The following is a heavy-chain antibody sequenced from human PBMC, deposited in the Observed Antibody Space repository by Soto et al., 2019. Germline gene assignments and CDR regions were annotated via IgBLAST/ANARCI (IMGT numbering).Heavy chain of an antibody. J-gene: IGHJ6*02. CDR2: IFYAGTT. V-gene: IGHV4-59*01. D-gene: IGHD3-10*01. CDR3: ARDLRERWTGTYGMDG. CDR1: GGSISSYY. Sequence: SETLSLTCTVSGGSISSYYWSWIRQPPGKGLEWIGYIFYAGTTNYNPSLKSRVTISVDTSKNQFSLKVNSVTAADTAVYYCARDLRERWTGTYGMDGWGQGTTGTVS.